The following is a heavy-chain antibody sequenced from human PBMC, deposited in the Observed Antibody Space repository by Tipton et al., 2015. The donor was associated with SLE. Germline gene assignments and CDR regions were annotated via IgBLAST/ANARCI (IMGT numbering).Heavy chain of an antibody. J-gene: IGHJ5*02. D-gene: IGHD3-16*02. V-gene: IGHV4-39*07. CDR1: GGSISSSSYY. CDR2: IYHSGST. Sequence: TLSLTCTVSGGSISSSSYYWGWIRQPPGKGLEWIGSIYHSGSTYYNPSLKSRVTISVDTSKNQFSLKLSSVTAADTAVYYCARVVIAPRWFDPWGQGTLVTVSS. CDR3: ARVVIAPRWFDP.